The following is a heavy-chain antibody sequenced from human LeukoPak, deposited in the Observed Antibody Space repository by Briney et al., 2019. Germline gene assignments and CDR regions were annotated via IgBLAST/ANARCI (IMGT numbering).Heavy chain of an antibody. D-gene: IGHD6-13*01. CDR2: IYTSGST. CDR1: GGSISSYD. Sequence: SETVSLTCTVSGGSISSYDWSWIRQPAGKGLEWIGRIYTSGSTKYNPSLKSRVTMSLDTSKKQFSLKLSSVTATDTAVYYCARLTSSWYQDWYFDLWSRGTLVTVSS. V-gene: IGHV4-4*07. J-gene: IGHJ2*01. CDR3: ARLTSSWYQDWYFDL.